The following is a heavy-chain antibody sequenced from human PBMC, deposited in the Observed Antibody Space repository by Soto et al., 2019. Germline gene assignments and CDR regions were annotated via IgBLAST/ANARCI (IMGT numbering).Heavy chain of an antibody. V-gene: IGHV6-1*01. CDR1: GDSVSSNSAT. J-gene: IGHJ4*02. Sequence: SQTLSLTCAISGDSVSSNSATWDWIRQSPSRGLEWLGRTYYRSKWSNDYAVSVKSRITITPDTSKNQFSLQLSSVTPEDTAVYHCAKLTGSGGKWGQGTLVTVSS. D-gene: IGHD3-9*01. CDR3: AKLTGSGGK. CDR2: TYYRSKWSN.